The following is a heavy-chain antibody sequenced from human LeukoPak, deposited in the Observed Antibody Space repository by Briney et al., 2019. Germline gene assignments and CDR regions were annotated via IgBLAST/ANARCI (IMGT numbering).Heavy chain of an antibody. CDR3: ARTRYIVATTQKYYFDY. J-gene: IGHJ4*02. D-gene: IGHD5-12*01. CDR1: GGSISSSSYY. Sequence: SETLSLTCTVPGGSISSSSYYWGWIRQPPGKGLEWLGRIYYIGSTYYNPSLTSRVTISVDTSKNPFSLKLSSVTAADTAVYYCARTRYIVATTQKYYFDYWGQGTLVTVSS. CDR2: IYYIGST. V-gene: IGHV4-39*07.